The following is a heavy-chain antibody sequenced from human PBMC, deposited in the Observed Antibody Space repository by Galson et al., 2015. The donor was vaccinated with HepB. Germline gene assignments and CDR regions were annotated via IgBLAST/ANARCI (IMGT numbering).Heavy chain of an antibody. D-gene: IGHD1-1*01. Sequence: SVKVSCKASGYTFTDYSMHWVRQAPGQGLEWMGRINPNSGDTNYAQKVQGRVTMTRDTSISTAYMELSRLISDDTAVYYCARGANLDLFDYWGQGTLVTVSS. CDR1: GYTFTDYS. CDR2: INPNSGDT. CDR3: ARGANLDLFDY. V-gene: IGHV1-2*06. J-gene: IGHJ4*02.